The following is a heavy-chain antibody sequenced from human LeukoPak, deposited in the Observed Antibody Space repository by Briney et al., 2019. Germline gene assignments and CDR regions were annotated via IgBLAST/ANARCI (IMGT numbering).Heavy chain of an antibody. Sequence: PSETLSLTCTVSGYSISSGYYWGWIRQPPGKGLEWIGSIYHSGSTYYNPSLKSRVTISVDTSKNQFSLKLSSVTAADTAVYYCASVPATGVLYYYYGMDVWGQGTTVTVSS. CDR1: GYSISSGYY. CDR3: ASVPATGVLYYYYGMDV. V-gene: IGHV4-38-2*02. D-gene: IGHD2-2*01. CDR2: IYHSGST. J-gene: IGHJ6*02.